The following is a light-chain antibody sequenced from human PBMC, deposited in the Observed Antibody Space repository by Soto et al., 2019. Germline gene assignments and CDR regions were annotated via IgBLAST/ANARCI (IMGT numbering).Light chain of an antibody. V-gene: IGKV3-11*01. J-gene: IGKJ5*01. Sequence: EIVMTQSPATLSVSPGEGATLSCRASQGICDTLAWYQQKPGHTPRLLLYDTSIRATGVPARFSGSGSGTDFTLTISSLEPEDFAVYYCQQRSNWPPITFGQGTRLEIK. CDR2: DTS. CDR3: QQRSNWPPIT. CDR1: QGICDT.